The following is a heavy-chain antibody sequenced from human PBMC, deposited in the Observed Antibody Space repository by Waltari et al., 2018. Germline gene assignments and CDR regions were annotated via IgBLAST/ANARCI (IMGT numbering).Heavy chain of an antibody. CDR2: ISSSSSYI. J-gene: IGHJ3*02. CDR3: ARSSSDAFDI. V-gene: IGHV3-21*01. D-gene: IGHD6-13*01. CDR1: GFTFSSYS. Sequence: EVQLVESGGGLVKPGGSLRLSCAASGFTFSSYSMNWVRQAPGKGLEWVASISSSSSYINYGDSVKGRCTISRDNAKNSLYLQMNSLRAEDTAVYYCARSSSDAFDIWGQGTMVTVSS.